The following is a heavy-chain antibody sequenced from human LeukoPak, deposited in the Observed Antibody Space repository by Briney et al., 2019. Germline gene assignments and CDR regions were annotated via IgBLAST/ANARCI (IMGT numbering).Heavy chain of an antibody. CDR3: ARELRTDYYYYYMDV. Sequence: ASVKVSCKASGGTFSSYAISWVRQAPGQGLEWMGGIIPIFGTANYAQKFRGRVTITTDESTSTAYMELSSLRSEDTAVYYCARELRTDYYYYYMDVWGKGTTVTVSS. CDR1: GGTFSSYA. J-gene: IGHJ6*03. D-gene: IGHD3-16*01. V-gene: IGHV1-69*05. CDR2: IIPIFGTA.